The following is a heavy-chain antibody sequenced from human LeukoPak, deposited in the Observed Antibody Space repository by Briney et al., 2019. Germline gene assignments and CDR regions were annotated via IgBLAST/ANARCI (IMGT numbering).Heavy chain of an antibody. CDR3: ARDVGGYYGSGSSFDY. CDR2: IKQDGSEK. CDR1: GFTFSSYW. D-gene: IGHD3-10*01. Sequence: GGSLRLSCAASGFTFSSYWMSWVRQAPGKGLEWVANIKQDGSEKYYVDSVKGRFTISRDNAKNSLYLQMNSLRAEDTAVYYCARDVGGYYGSGSSFDYWGQGTLVTVSS. V-gene: IGHV3-7*01. J-gene: IGHJ4*02.